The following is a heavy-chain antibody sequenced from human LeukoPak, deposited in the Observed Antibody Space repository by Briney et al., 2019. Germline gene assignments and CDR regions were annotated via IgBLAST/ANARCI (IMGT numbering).Heavy chain of an antibody. V-gene: IGHV3-30*04. J-gene: IGHJ4*02. D-gene: IGHD5-12*01. CDR3: ARAVTTTSPFDY. CDR2: ISYDGSNK. Sequence: GRSLRLSCAASGFTFSSYAMHWVRRAPGKGLEWVAVISYDGSNKYYADSVKGRFTISRDNSKNTLYLQMNSLRAEDTAVYYCARAVTTTSPFDYWGQGTLVTVSS. CDR1: GFTFSSYA.